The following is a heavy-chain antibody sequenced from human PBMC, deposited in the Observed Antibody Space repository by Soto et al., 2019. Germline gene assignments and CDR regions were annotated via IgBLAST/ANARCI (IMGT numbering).Heavy chain of an antibody. J-gene: IGHJ4*02. D-gene: IGHD5-12*01. CDR1: GASISSGDYF. CDR3: AREKGYISGPKNFDY. V-gene: IGHV4-30-4*01. CDR2: IYDSGSS. Sequence: SETLSLTCTVSGASISSGDYFWSWIRQSPGKGLQWIGYIYDSGSSYFNPSLKSRVTMSVDTSKNQFSLKLSSVTAADTAVYYCAREKGYISGPKNFDYWGQGTLVTVSS.